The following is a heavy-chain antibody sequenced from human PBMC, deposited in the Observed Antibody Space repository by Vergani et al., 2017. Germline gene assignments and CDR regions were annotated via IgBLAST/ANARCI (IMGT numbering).Heavy chain of an antibody. CDR1: GFTFSSYK. Sequence: EVQLVESGGGLVKPGGSLRLSCAASGFTFSSYKMNWVRQAPGKGLEWVSSVRGSGNYIYYADSVEGRFTISRDNAKNSMFLQMNSLRVEDTAVYYCAADGSGWFVIDHWGQGTLVTFSS. CDR2: VRGSGNYI. V-gene: IGHV3-21*01. J-gene: IGHJ4*02. D-gene: IGHD6-19*01. CDR3: AADGSGWFVIDH.